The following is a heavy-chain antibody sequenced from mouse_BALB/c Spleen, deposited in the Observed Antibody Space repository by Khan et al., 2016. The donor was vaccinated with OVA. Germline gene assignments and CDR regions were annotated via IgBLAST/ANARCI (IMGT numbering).Heavy chain of an antibody. J-gene: IGHJ4*01. Sequence: QIQLVQSGAEVVRPGASVKLSCKTSGYIFTSFWIQWVKQRSGQGLEWIARIYPATGSTYYNEKFKGKATLTADKSSNTVYMHLSSLKSEDSAVYFCARRAPDDAMDYWGQGTSGTVSS. CDR2: IYPATGST. CDR3: ARRAPDDAMDY. CDR1: GYIFTSFW. V-gene: IGHV1S132*01. D-gene: IGHD3-3*01.